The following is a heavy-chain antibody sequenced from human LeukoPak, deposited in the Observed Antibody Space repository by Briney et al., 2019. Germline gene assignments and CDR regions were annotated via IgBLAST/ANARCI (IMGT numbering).Heavy chain of an antibody. CDR2: IKSKADGGTT. V-gene: IGHV3-15*01. D-gene: IGHD2-8*01. J-gene: IGHJ4*02. CDR3: AVNDPRPDH. CDR1: GFTFSVAW. Sequence: GGSLRLSCAASGFTFSVAWMSWARQAPGKGLEWVGRIKSKADGGTTDCAAPVKGRFTISRDDSKSTLYLQMNGLKTEDTAVYYCAVNDPRPDHWGQGTLVTVSS.